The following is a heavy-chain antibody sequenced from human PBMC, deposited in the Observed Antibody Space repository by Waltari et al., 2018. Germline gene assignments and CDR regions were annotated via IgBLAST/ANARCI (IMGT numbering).Heavy chain of an antibody. D-gene: IGHD3-22*01. CDR1: GGSFSGYY. CDR3: ARCYYDSSTWFDP. J-gene: IGHJ5*02. V-gene: IGHV4-34*01. Sequence: QVQLQKWGAGLLKPSETLSLTCAVYGGSFSGYYWSWIRQPPGKGLEWIGEINHSGSTNYNPSLKSRVTISVDTSKNQFSLKLSSVTAADTAVYYCARCYYDSSTWFDPWGQGTLVTVSS. CDR2: INHSGST.